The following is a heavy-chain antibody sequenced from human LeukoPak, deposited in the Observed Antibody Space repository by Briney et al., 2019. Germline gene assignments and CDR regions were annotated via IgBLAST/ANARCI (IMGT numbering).Heavy chain of an antibody. V-gene: IGHV4-59*01. CDR3: ARWWYDILTGYENGLDY. CDR1: GGSISSYY. Sequence: SETLSLTCTVSGGSISSYYWSWIRQPPGKGLEWIGYIYYSGSTNYNPSLKSRVTISVDTSKNQFSLKLSSVTAADTAVYYCARWWYDILTGYENGLDYWGQGTLVTVSS. D-gene: IGHD3-9*01. CDR2: IYYSGST. J-gene: IGHJ4*02.